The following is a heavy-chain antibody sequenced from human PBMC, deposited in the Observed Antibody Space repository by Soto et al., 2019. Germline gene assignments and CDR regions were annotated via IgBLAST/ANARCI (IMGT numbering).Heavy chain of an antibody. CDR2: ISSSSSTI. J-gene: IGHJ4*02. CDR3: PRANSPHYAFWSGYFSFDY. V-gene: IGHV3-48*02. D-gene: IGHD3-3*01. CDR1: GFTFSSYS. Sequence: GGYLRLSCAASGFTFSSYSMNWVRQAPGKGLEWVSYISSSSSTIYYADSVKGRFTISRDNAKNSLYLQMNSLRDEDTAVYYCPRANSPHYAFWSGYFSFDYWGQGTLVTVSS.